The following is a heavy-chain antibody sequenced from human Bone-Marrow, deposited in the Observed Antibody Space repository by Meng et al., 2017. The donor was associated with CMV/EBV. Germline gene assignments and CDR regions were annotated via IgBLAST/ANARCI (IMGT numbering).Heavy chain of an antibody. D-gene: IGHD3-9*01. V-gene: IGHV1-69*04. CDR1: GGTFSSYT. CDR3: AREEGFDDILTGIEGGGGMDV. CDR2: IIPILGIT. J-gene: IGHJ6*02. Sequence: SVKVSCKASGGTFSSYTISWVRQAPGQGLEWMGRIIPILGITNYAQKFQGGVTITADKSTSTAYMELSSLRSEDTAVYYCAREEGFDDILTGIEGGGGMDVWGQGTTVTVSS.